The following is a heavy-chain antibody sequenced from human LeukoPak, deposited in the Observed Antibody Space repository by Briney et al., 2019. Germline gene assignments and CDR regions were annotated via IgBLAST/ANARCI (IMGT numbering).Heavy chain of an antibody. CDR2: IYHSGST. CDR1: GYSISSGYY. V-gene: IGHV4-38-2*02. D-gene: IGHD3-22*01. Sequence: PSETLSLTCTVSGYSISSGYYWGWIRQPPGKGLEWIGSIYHSGSTYYNPSLKSRVTILVDTSKNQFSLKLSSVTAADTAVYYCATYYDSSGYFDLWGRGTLVTVSS. CDR3: ATYYDSSGYFDL. J-gene: IGHJ2*01.